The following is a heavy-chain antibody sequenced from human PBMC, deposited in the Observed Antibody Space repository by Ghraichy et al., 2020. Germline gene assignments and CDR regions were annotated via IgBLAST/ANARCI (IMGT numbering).Heavy chain of an antibody. V-gene: IGHV3-72*01. CDR1: GFSFSDHY. J-gene: IGHJ4*02. D-gene: IGHD1-26*01. Sequence: GGSLRLSCAASGFSFSDHYMDWVRQAPGKGLEWVGRTRNKANRYTTEYAASVKGRFTISRDDSKNSLYLQMNSLKTEDTAVYYCARGEVGPTIGLLFDCWGQGTLVTVSS. CDR3: ARGEVGPTIGLLFDC. CDR2: TRNKANRYTT.